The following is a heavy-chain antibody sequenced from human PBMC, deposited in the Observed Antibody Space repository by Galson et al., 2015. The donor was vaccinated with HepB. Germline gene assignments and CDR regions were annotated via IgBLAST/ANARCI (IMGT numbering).Heavy chain of an antibody. CDR3: ARYVGRLAVAGMMYYYYYGMDV. D-gene: IGHD6-19*01. J-gene: IGHJ6*02. V-gene: IGHV5-10-1*01. CDR2: IDPSDSYT. Sequence: QSGAEVKKPEESLRISCKGSGYSFTSYWISWVRQMPGKGLEWMGRIDPSDSYTNYSPSFQGHVTISADKSISTAYLQWSSLKASDTAMYYCARYVGRLAVAGMMYYYYYGMDVWGQGTTVTVSS. CDR1: GYSFTSYW.